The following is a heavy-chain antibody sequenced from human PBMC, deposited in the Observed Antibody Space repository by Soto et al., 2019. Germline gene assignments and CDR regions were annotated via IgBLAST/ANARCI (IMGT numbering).Heavy chain of an antibody. D-gene: IGHD3-16*01. Sequence: GGSLRLSCTVSGTMFEDFAMHWVRQAPGQGLEWVSGIKWNGVNKAYAESVLGRCTISRDNARKSLYLHLNYLRPEDTALYFCAKDADRLGGLCGYFRSWGQRSMV. J-gene: IGHJ1*01. CDR3: AKDADRLGGLCGYFRS. V-gene: IGHV3-9*01. CDR1: GTMFEDFA. CDR2: IKWNGVNK.